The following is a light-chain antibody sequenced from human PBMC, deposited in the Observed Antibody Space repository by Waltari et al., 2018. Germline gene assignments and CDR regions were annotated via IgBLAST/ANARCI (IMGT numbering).Light chain of an antibody. CDR1: QSVSSN. J-gene: IGKJ1*01. CDR2: AAS. V-gene: IGKV3-15*01. CDR3: QQYNSWPRT. Sequence: EIVITQSPATLSVSPGERATLSCRASQSVSSNLAWYQQKPGQAPRLLIYAASTRATGIPARFSGSGSGTEFTLTISSLQSEDFAVYYCQQYNSWPRTFGQGTKVEIK.